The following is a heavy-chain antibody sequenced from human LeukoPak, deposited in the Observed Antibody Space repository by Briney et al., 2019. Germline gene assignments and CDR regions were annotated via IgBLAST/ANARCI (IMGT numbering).Heavy chain of an antibody. V-gene: IGHV4-39*01. J-gene: IGHJ4*02. CDR2: IYYSGST. CDR3: ASLYDYVWGSYRRHFDY. D-gene: IGHD3-16*02. CDR1: GGSISSSSYY. Sequence: SETLSLTCTVSGGSISSSSYYWGWIRQPPGKGLEWIGSIYYSGSTYYNPSLKSRVTISVDTSKNQFSLKLSSVTAADTAVYYCASLYDYVWGSYRRHFDYWGQGTLVTVSS.